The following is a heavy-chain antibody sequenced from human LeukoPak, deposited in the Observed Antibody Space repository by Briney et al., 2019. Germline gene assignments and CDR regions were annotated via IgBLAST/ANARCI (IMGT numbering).Heavy chain of an antibody. Sequence: ASVKVSCKASGYTFTSYYMNWLRQAPGQGLEWMGIINPTGGSTSYAQKFQGRVTMTRDTSTSTVYMELSSLRSEDTAVYYCARGLTFGGVTNDAFGIWGQGTMVTVSS. D-gene: IGHD3-16*01. J-gene: IGHJ3*02. CDR1: GYTFTSYY. CDR2: INPTGGST. CDR3: ARGLTFGGVTNDAFGI. V-gene: IGHV1-46*01.